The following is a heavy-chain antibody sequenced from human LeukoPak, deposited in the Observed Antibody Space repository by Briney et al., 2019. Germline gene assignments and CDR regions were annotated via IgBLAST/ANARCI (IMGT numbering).Heavy chain of an antibody. Sequence: PGGSLRLSCAASGFTFSTYAMSWVRQAPGKGLEWVSSISSSGTSTYYADSVKGHFTISRDNSKNTLYLQMNSLRGEDTAMYYCARVQGGGYRTADYWGQGTLVTVSS. CDR1: GFTFSTYA. CDR3: ARVQGGGYRTADY. CDR2: ISSSGTST. V-gene: IGHV3-23*01. J-gene: IGHJ4*02. D-gene: IGHD6-19*01.